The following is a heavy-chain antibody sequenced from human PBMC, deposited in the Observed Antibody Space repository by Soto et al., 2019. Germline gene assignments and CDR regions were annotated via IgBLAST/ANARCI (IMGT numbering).Heavy chain of an antibody. CDR2: MFYRGST. J-gene: IGHJ6*02. Sequence: QVQLQESGPGLVKASETLSLTCTVSGVSISSYYWSWIRQPPGKGLEWTGYMFYRGSTNYNPSLTSRVTISVDTSKNQFSLKLSSVTAADTAVYYCATGGSSSPYGMDVWGQGTTVTVSS. CDR3: ATGGSSSPYGMDV. CDR1: GVSISSYY. V-gene: IGHV4-59*01. D-gene: IGHD6-6*01.